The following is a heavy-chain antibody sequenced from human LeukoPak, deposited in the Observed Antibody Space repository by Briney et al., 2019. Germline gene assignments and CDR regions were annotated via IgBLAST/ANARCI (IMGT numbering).Heavy chain of an antibody. CDR2: IYYSGST. Sequence: PSETLSLTCTVSGGSLSSYYWSWIRQPPGKGLEWIGYIYYSGSTNYNPSLKSRVTISVDTSKNQFSLRLNSVTAADTAVYYCASTTVTTLPPTYHYYYYMDVWGKGTTVTVSS. V-gene: IGHV4-59*01. CDR1: GGSLSSYY. D-gene: IGHD4-17*01. CDR3: ASTTVTTLPPTYHYYYYMDV. J-gene: IGHJ6*03.